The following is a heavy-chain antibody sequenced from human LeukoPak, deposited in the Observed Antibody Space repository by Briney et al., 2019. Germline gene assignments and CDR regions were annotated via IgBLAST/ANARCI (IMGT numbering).Heavy chain of an antibody. V-gene: IGHV1-69*13. CDR3: AVYCSSTSCYLDY. J-gene: IGHJ4*02. CDR2: IIPIVGTA. Sequence: SVKVSCKASGGTFISYAISWVRQARGQGREWMGGIIPIVGTANYAQKFQGRVTITAHESTSTAYMQLSSLRSEDTAVYYCAVYCSSTSCYLDYWGQGTPVTVPS. D-gene: IGHD2-2*01. CDR1: GGTFISYA.